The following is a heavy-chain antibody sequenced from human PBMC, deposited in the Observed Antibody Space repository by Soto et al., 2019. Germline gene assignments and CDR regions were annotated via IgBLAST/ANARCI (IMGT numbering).Heavy chain of an antibody. J-gene: IGHJ4*02. Sequence: QVQLVESGGGMVQPGRSLRLSCAASGFTFSSYAAHWVRQAPGKGLEWVACVSFDGSNKFYADSVKGRFTISRDNSKNTLDLQMNSLRTEDTAVYYCARGGRCIAVAGFDYWGQGTLVTVSS. D-gene: IGHD6-19*01. CDR3: ARGGRCIAVAGFDY. CDR2: VSFDGSNK. V-gene: IGHV3-30-3*01. CDR1: GFTFSSYA.